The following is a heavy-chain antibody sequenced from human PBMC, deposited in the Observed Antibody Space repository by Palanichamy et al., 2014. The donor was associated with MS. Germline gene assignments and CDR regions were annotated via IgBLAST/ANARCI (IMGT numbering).Heavy chain of an antibody. CDR1: GFTFNSYA. D-gene: IGHD1-1*01. CDR2: ISYDGSNK. J-gene: IGHJ4*02. Sequence: QVQLVESGGGVVQPGRSLRLSCVASGFTFNSYAMHWVRQAPGKGLEWVAVISYDGSNKYYADSVKGRFTISRDNSKNTLYLQMNSLSAEDTAVYYCAREGPPSDRWKNDYWGQGTLVTVSS. CDR3: AREGPPSDRWKNDY. V-gene: IGHV3-30*04.